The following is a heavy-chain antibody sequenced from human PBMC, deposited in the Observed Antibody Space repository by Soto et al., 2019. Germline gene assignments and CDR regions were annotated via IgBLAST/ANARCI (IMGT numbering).Heavy chain of an antibody. CDR3: ARDPSVSQGYYYSGMDV. Sequence: PSGTLSLTCTVSGVSISSYYWSWIRQPPGKGLEWIGYIYYSGSTYYNPSLKSRVTISVDTSKNQFSLKLSSVTAADTAMYYCARDPSVSQGYYYSGMDVWGQGTTVTVSS. J-gene: IGHJ6*02. CDR1: GVSISSYY. CDR2: IYYSGST. V-gene: IGHV4-59*12.